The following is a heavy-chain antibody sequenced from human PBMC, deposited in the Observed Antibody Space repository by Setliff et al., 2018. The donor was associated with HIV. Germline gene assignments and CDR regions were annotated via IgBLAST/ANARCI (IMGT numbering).Heavy chain of an antibody. J-gene: IGHJ3*01. D-gene: IGHD7-27*01. CDR1: GGSISTSNW. CDR2: IYYSGST. V-gene: IGHV4-28*03. CDR3: ARGWGHDGFDF. Sequence: SETLSLTCTVSGGSISTSNWWGWIRQTPGKGLEWIGYIYYSGSTNYNPSLKSRVTMSIDTSKNQFSLNVSSVTAADTAVYYCARGWGHDGFDFWGQGTMVTVSS.